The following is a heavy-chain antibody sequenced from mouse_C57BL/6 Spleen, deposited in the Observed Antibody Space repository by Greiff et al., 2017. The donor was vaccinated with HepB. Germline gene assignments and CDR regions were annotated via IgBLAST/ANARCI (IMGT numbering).Heavy chain of an antibody. CDR3: AKRVLTGEGTTGYFDV. J-gene: IGHJ1*03. V-gene: IGHV2-9*01. Sequence: QVQLQQSGPGLVAPSQSLSITCTVSGFSLTSYGVDWVRQPPGKGLEWLGVIWGGGSTNYNSALMSRLSISKDNSKSQVFLKMNSLQTDDTAMYYCAKRVLTGEGTTGYFDVWGTGTTVTVSS. CDR2: IWGGGST. CDR1: GFSLTSYG. D-gene: IGHD4-1*01.